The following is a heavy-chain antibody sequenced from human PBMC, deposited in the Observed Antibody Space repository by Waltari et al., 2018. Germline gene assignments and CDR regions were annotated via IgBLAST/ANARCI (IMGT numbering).Heavy chain of an antibody. D-gene: IGHD6-13*01. Sequence: QVQLVESGGGVVQPGRSLRLTCAASGFTFSSYAMHWVRQDAGKGLGWVAVISYDGINKYYADSVKGRFTISRDNSKNTLYLQMNSLRAEDTAVYYCARVRWGAAVDYWGQGTLVTVSS. V-gene: IGHV3-30-3*01. J-gene: IGHJ4*02. CDR1: GFTFSSYA. CDR3: ARVRWGAAVDY. CDR2: ISYDGINK.